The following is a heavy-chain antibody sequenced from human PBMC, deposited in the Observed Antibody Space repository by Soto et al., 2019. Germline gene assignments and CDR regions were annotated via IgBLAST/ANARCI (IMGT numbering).Heavy chain of an antibody. J-gene: IGHJ4*02. CDR2: ISGTSTYT. CDR3: ARDLEYASSGLLGY. Sequence: PGGSLRLSCAASGFTFSEYYMSWIRQAQGKGLEWFSYISGTSTYTNYGDSVKGRFTISRDNAKNSLYLQMNNLRAEDTAVYYCARDLEYASSGLLGYWGQGTLVTVSS. V-gene: IGHV3-11*05. CDR1: GFTFSEYY. D-gene: IGHD3-22*01.